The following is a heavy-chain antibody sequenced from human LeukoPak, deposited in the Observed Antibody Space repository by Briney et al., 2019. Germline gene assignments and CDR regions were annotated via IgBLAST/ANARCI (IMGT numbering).Heavy chain of an antibody. Sequence: SETLSLTCTVSGGSINSSNHYWGWIRQPPGKGLEWIGSIYYSGSTYYKSSLKSRVTISVDTSKNQFSLKLRSVTAADTAVYYCATLRYSIFGMTPGGLDPWGQGSPVTVSS. V-gene: IGHV4-39*01. J-gene: IGHJ5*02. D-gene: IGHD3-3*01. CDR2: IYYSGST. CDR1: GGSINSSNHY. CDR3: ATLRYSIFGMTPGGLDP.